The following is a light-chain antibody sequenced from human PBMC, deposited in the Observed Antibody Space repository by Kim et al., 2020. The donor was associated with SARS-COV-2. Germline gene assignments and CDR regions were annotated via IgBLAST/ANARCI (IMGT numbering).Light chain of an antibody. Sequence: SPGESATLSCRANQSVSSNYLAWYQQKPGQAPRLLIYGASSRATGIPDRFSGSGSGTDFTLTITRLEPEDFAVYYCQQYSSSPATFGQGTKVDIK. CDR1: QSVSSNY. V-gene: IGKV3-20*01. J-gene: IGKJ1*01. CDR2: GAS. CDR3: QQYSSSPAT.